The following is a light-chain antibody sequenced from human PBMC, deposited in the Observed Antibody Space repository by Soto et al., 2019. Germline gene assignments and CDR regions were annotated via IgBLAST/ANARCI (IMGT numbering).Light chain of an antibody. Sequence: VLTQPASVSGSPGQSIAISCTGTSSDVGGYNYVSWHQQHPGKAPKVLISVVSNRPSGVSNRFSGSKSGNTASLTISGLQAEDEADYYCSSYRSGGTFVFGSGTKVTVL. J-gene: IGLJ1*01. CDR1: SSDVGGYNY. V-gene: IGLV2-14*01. CDR3: SSYRSGGTFV. CDR2: VVS.